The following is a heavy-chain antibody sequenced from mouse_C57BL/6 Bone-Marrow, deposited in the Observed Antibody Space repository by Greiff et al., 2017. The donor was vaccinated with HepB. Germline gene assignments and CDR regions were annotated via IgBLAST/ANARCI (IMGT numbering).Heavy chain of an antibody. J-gene: IGHJ1*03. Sequence: ESGPGLVKPSQSLSLTCSVTGYSITSGYYWNWIRQFPGNKLEWMGYISYDGSNNYNPSLKNRISITRDTSKNQFFLKLNSVTTEDTATYYCARPGYCDVWGTGTTVTVSS. CDR2: ISYDGSN. CDR1: GYSITSGYY. CDR3: ARPGYCDV. V-gene: IGHV3-6*01.